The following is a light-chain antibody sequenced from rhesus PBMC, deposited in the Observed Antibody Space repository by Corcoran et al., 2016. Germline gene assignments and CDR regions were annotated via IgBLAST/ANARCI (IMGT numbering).Light chain of an antibody. J-gene: IGKJ1*01. CDR2: KAS. CDR1: QSISIW. Sequence: DIQMTQSPSSLSASVGDTVTINCRASQSISIWLDWYQQKPGKAPKLLLYKASSLQSGGPSRFSGSGSGTDFTLTISSLQPEDFATYYCLQYSSSPWTFGQGTKVEIK. V-gene: IGKV1-22*01. CDR3: LQYSSSPWT.